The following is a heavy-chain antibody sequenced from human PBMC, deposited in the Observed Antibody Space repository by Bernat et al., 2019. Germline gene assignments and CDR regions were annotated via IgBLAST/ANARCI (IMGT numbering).Heavy chain of an antibody. J-gene: IGHJ6*03. CDR2: ISSSSSYT. D-gene: IGHD2-15*01. CDR3: ARGDLLNYYYKDV. Sequence: QVQLVESGGGLVKPGGSLRLSCAASGFTFSDYYMSWIRQAPGKGLEWVSYISSSSSYTNYADSVKGRFTISRDNAKNSLYLQMNSLRAEDTAVYYCARGDLLNYYYKDVWGKGTTVTVSS. CDR1: GFTFSDYY. V-gene: IGHV3-11*06.